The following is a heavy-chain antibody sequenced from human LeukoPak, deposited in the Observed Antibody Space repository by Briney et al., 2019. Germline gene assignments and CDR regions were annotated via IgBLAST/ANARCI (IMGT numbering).Heavy chain of an antibody. V-gene: IGHV1-2*02. CDR1: GYTFTGYY. J-gene: IGHJ3*02. D-gene: IGHD6-25*01. CDR3: ARASERHLIPFDAFDI. Sequence: GASVKVSCKASGYTFTGYYMHWVRQAPGQGLEWMGWINPNNGVTNYAQKFQGRVTMTRDTSISTAYMELSGLRSDDTAVFYCARASERHLIPFDAFDIWGQGTMVTVSS. CDR2: INPNNGVT.